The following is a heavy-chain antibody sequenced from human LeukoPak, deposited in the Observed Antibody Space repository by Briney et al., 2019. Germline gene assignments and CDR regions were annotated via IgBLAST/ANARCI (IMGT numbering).Heavy chain of an antibody. D-gene: IGHD2-2*01. CDR3: ACLVVPAAIPKDY. CDR1: GCALSSYR. CDR2: ISSSSSTI. V-gene: IGHV3-48*01. J-gene: IGHJ4*02. Sequence: GGSLRLFCAASGCALSSYRMNWVRQAPGKGLDWVSYISSSSSTIYYADSVKGRFTSCRDNAKNSPYLQMNSPRAEDTAVYYCACLVVPAAIPKDYWGQGTLVTVTS.